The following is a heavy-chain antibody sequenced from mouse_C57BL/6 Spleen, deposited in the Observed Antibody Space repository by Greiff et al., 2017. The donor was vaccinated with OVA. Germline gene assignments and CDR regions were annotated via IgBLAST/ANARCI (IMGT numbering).Heavy chain of an antibody. J-gene: IGHJ3*01. V-gene: IGHV1-19*01. CDR3: ARETAQATWFAY. CDR2: INPYNGGT. CDR1: GYTFTDYY. D-gene: IGHD3-2*02. Sequence: EVQLQQSGPVLVKPGASVKMSCKASGYTFTDYYMNWVKQSHGKSLEWIGVINPYNGGTSYNQKFKGKATLTVDKSSSTAHMELNSLTSEDSAVYYCARETAQATWFAYWGQGTLVTVSA.